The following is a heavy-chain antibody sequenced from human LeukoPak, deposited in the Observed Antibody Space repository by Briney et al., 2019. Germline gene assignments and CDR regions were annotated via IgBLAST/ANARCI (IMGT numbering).Heavy chain of an antibody. J-gene: IGHJ6*02. D-gene: IGHD2-2*01. V-gene: IGHV3-7*01. CDR1: GFTFISYA. CDR3: ARDLWVFCSSTSCYDWGMDV. Sequence: GGSLRLSCAASGFTFISYAMSWVRQAPGKGLEWVANIKQDGSEKYYVDSVKGRFTISRDNAKNSLYLQMNSLRAEDTAVYYCARDLWVFCSSTSCYDWGMDVWGQGTTVTVSS. CDR2: IKQDGSEK.